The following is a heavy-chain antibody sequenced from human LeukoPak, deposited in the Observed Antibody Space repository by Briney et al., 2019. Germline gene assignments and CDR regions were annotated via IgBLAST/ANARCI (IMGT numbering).Heavy chain of an antibody. Sequence: PSQTLSLTCTVSGGSISSGPYYWIWIRQHPGKGLEWIGYITYSGNTYYYPALNSRVTVSLDTSKTQFSLKLSSVTAADTAVYYCARAQDGGSGWSDNTDYWGQGTLVTVSS. CDR2: ITYSGNT. J-gene: IGHJ4*02. CDR3: ARAQDGGSGWSDNTDY. CDR1: GGSISSGPYY. V-gene: IGHV4-31*03. D-gene: IGHD6-19*01.